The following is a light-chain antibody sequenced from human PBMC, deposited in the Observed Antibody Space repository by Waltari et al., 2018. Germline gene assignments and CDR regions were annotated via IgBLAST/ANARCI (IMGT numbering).Light chain of an antibody. CDR2: AAS. Sequence: AIRMTQSPSSFSASTGDRVTITCRASQGISSYLAWYQQKPGKAPKLLIYAASILQSGVPSRFSGMGSGTDFTLTISCLQSEEFATYYCQQYYSYLTFGQGTRLEIK. V-gene: IGKV1-8*01. CDR3: QQYYSYLT. J-gene: IGKJ5*01. CDR1: QGISSY.